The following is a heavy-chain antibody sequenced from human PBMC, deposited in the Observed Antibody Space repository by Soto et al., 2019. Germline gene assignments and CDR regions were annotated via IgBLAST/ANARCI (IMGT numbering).Heavy chain of an antibody. CDR2: IGTAGDT. V-gene: IGHV3-13*04. Sequence: EVQLVESGGGLVQPGGSLRLSCAASGFTLSNYDMHWVRQGTGKGLEWVSAIGTAGDTYYPASVKGRFTISRENAKNSLYLQINSLRAGDTAVYYCARSRGADFDYWGQGTLVTVSS. D-gene: IGHD3-10*01. CDR1: GFTLSNYD. CDR3: ARSRGADFDY. J-gene: IGHJ4*02.